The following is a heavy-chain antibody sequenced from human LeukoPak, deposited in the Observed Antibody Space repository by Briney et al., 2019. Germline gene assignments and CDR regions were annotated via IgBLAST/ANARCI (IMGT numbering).Heavy chain of an antibody. CDR1: GFTFSSYE. CDR3: AKIPSTPRYCSSTSCHDY. J-gene: IGHJ4*02. Sequence: GGSLRLSCAPSGFTFSSYEMNWFPQAPGKGLDWVSYIISSGSTIYYADSVKGRFTISRDNAKNSLYLQMNSLRAEDTAVYYCAKIPSTPRYCSSTSCHDYWGQGTLVTVSS. CDR2: IISSGSTI. V-gene: IGHV3-48*03. D-gene: IGHD2-2*01.